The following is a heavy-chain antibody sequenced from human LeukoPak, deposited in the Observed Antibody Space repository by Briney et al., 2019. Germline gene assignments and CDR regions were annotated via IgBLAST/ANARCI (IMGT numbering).Heavy chain of an antibody. V-gene: IGHV1-8*01. D-gene: IGHD5-12*01. CDR1: GYTFTSYD. J-gene: IGHJ4*02. CDR2: MNPNSGNT. CDR3: ARGRTGWLRLGYYFDY. Sequence: ASVKVSCKASGYTFTSYDINWVRQATGQGLEWLGWMNPNSGNTGYAQKFQGRVTTTRNTSISTAYMELSSLRSEDTAVYYCARGRTGWLRLGYYFDYWGQGTLVTVSS.